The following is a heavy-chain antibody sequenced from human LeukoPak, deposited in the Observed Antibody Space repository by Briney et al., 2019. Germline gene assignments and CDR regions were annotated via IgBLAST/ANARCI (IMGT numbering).Heavy chain of an antibody. Sequence: SETLSLTCTVSGGSISSYYWSWTRQPPGKGLEWIGYIYYSGSTNYNPSLKSRVTVSVDTSKNQFSLKLSSVTAADTAVYYCARDVGYCSGGSCSFWFDPWGQGTLVTVSS. J-gene: IGHJ5*02. CDR3: ARDVGYCSGGSCSFWFDP. CDR1: GGSISSYY. CDR2: IYYSGST. D-gene: IGHD2-15*01. V-gene: IGHV4-59*01.